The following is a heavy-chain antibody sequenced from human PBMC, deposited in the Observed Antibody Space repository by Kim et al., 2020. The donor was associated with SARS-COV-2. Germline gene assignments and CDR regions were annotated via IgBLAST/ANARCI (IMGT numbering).Heavy chain of an antibody. CDR3: ARENVVVPAAIRDPLYYYYYGMDV. CDR2: IKQDGSEK. J-gene: IGHJ6*02. V-gene: IGHV3-7*03. D-gene: IGHD2-2*02. Sequence: GGSLRLSCAASGFTFSSYWMSWVRQAPGKGLEWVANIKQDGSEKYYVDSVKGRFTISRDNAKNSLYLQMNSLRAEDTAVYYCARENVVVPAAIRDPLYYYYYGMDVRGQGTTVTVSS. CDR1: GFTFSSYW.